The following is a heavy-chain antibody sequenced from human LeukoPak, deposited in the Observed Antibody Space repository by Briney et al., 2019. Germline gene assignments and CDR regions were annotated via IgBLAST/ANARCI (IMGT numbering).Heavy chain of an antibody. CDR2: IYTCGST. D-gene: IGHD1-26*01. V-gene: IGHV4-61*02. Sequence: PSQTLSLTCTVSGGSISSGSYYWSWIRQPAGKGLEWIGRIYTCGSTNYNPSLKSRVTISVDTSKNQFSLKLSSVTAADTAVYYCARDRINSGSYREDYWGQGTLVTVSS. J-gene: IGHJ4*02. CDR1: GGSISSGSYY. CDR3: ARDRINSGSYREDY.